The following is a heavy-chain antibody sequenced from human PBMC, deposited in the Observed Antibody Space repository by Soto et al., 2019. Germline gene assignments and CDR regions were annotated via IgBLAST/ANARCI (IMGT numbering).Heavy chain of an antibody. CDR3: ARKQLNRPAQDAFTGSDV. CDR2: IPQEGSDV. J-gene: IGHJ6*02. Sequence: AFGGTLSSYAIRWVGQATGKGLEWVAKIPQEGSDVHYVDSVKGRFTISRGNAKTSVYLQMNSVRAEDTAADYCARKQLNRPAQDAFTGSDVWGQGADVTVS. CDR1: GGTLSSYA. D-gene: IGHD6-19*01. V-gene: IGHV3-7*03.